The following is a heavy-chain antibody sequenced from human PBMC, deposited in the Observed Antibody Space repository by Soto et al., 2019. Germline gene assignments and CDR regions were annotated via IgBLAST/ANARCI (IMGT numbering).Heavy chain of an antibody. CDR3: ARYVHGVDAFDI. V-gene: IGHV3-21*01. CDR1: AFTFSSYS. J-gene: IGHJ3*02. CDR2: ISSSSSYI. D-gene: IGHD2-8*01. Sequence: GGSLRLSCAASAFTFSSYSMNWVRQAPGKGLECVSSISSSSSYIYYADSVKGRFTISRDNAKNSLYLQMNSLRAEHTAVYYCARYVHGVDAFDIWGKGTMVTVSS.